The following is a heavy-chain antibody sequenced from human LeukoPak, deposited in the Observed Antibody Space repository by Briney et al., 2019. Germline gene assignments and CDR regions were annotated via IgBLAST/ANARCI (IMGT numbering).Heavy chain of an antibody. J-gene: IGHJ4*02. CDR2: INPNSGGT. Sequence: ASVKVSCKAVGGSFRIYGVTWVRQAPGQGLEWMGWINPNSGGTNYAQKFQGRVTMTRDTSISTAYMELSRLRSDDTAVFYCARGGWGWEYYFDYWGQGTRVTVSS. CDR3: ARGGWGWEYYFDY. D-gene: IGHD7-27*01. CDR1: GGSFRIYG. V-gene: IGHV1-2*02.